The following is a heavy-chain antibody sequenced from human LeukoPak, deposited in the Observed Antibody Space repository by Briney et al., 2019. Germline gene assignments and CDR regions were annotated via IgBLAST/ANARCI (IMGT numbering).Heavy chain of an antibody. Sequence: GGSLRLSCVASGFSLSTYTMNWVRQAPGKGLEWVSCIVGSSGTSKFYVDSVKGRFTISRDNAGNSLYLQMNSVSADDTAIYYCARSNYYGSGSFYLNWGQGTLVTVSS. D-gene: IGHD3-10*01. V-gene: IGHV3-21*01. CDR2: IVGSSGTSK. J-gene: IGHJ4*02. CDR1: GFSLSTYT. CDR3: ARSNYYGSGSFYLN.